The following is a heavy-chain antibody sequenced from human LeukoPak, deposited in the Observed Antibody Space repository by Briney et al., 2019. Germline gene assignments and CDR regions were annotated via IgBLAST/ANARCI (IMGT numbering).Heavy chain of an antibody. J-gene: IGHJ4*02. CDR2: ISPQSGGT. CDR3: ARRMGSGYDFGY. CDR1: GYTFSGHY. Sequence: ASVKVSCKASGYTFSGHYIHWVRQAPGQGLEWMGWISPQSGGTNYAQKFQGRVTMTRDTSISTAYMELSSLRTDDTAVHYCARRMGSGYDFGYWGQGTLVTVSS. D-gene: IGHD5-12*01. V-gene: IGHV1-2*02.